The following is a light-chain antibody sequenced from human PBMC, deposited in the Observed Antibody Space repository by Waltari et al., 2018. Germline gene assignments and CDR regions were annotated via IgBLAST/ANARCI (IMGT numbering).Light chain of an antibody. CDR2: SAS. Sequence: DIQVTQSPSSLSAAVGDRVSITCRASQSIGNYLNWYQQKPGKAPKLLIYSASSLQSGVPSRFSGSGSGTDFTLTITSLQPEDFAIYYCQETYSSPPSTFGKGTKVESK. CDR1: QSIGNY. CDR3: QETYSSPPST. J-gene: IGKJ1*01. V-gene: IGKV1-39*01.